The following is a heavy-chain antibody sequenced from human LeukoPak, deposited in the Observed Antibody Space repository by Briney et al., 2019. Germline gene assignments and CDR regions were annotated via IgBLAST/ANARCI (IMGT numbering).Heavy chain of an antibody. CDR3: ARDGVVPAAGGGAFDI. D-gene: IGHD2-2*01. J-gene: IGHJ3*02. CDR2: ISSSSSYT. CDR1: GFTFSSYE. Sequence: KAGGSLRLSCAASGFTFSSYEMNWVRQAPGKGLEWVSYISSSSSYTNYADSVKGRFTISRDNAKNSLYLQMNSLRAEDTAVYYCARDGVVPAAGGGAFDIWGQGTMVTVSS. V-gene: IGHV3-21*05.